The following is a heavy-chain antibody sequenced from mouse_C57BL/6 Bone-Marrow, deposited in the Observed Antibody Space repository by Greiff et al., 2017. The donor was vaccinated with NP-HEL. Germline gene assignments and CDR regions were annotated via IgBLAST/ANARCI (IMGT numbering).Heavy chain of an antibody. CDR2: INYDGSST. J-gene: IGHJ1*03. D-gene: IGHD1-1*01. Sequence: EVQLVESEGGLVQPGSSMKLSCTASGFTFSDYYMAWVRQVPEKGLEWVANINYDGSSTYYLDSLKSRFIISRDNAKNILYLQMSSLKSEDTATYYCARGLRWYFDVWGTGTTVTVSS. CDR1: GFTFSDYY. CDR3: ARGLRWYFDV. V-gene: IGHV5-16*01.